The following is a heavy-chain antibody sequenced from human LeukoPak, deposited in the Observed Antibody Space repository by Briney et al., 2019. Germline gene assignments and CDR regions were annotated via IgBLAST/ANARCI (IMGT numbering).Heavy chain of an antibody. CDR3: ASGDGYNRGYFDY. CDR2: ISYDGSNK. V-gene: IGHV3-30*04. J-gene: IGHJ4*02. CDR1: GFTFSSYA. D-gene: IGHD5-24*01. Sequence: PGRSLRLSCVASGFTFSSYAMHWVRQAPGKGLEWVAVISYDGSNKYYADSVKGRFTISRDNSKNTLYLQMNSLRAEDTAVYYCASGDGYNRGYFDYWGQGTLVTVSS.